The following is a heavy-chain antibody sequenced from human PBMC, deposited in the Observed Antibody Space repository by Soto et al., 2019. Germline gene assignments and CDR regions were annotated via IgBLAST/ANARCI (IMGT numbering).Heavy chain of an antibody. D-gene: IGHD5-12*01. CDR3: ARESGGATATLDYYYFYMDV. CDR2: INPNSGVT. Sequence: QVQLVQSGAEVRKPGASVTVSCRSSGDSFNAYYIHWVRQAPGQGLEWMGWINPNSGVTKYAQKFQGWVSMTRDTSIRTVYMQLSRLRSDDTAVYYCARESGGATATLDYYYFYMDVWGTGTTVTVSS. CDR1: GDSFNAYY. J-gene: IGHJ6*03. V-gene: IGHV1-2*04.